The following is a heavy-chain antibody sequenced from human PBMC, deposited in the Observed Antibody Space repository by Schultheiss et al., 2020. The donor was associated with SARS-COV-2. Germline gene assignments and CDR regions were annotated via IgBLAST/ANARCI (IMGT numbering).Heavy chain of an antibody. CDR1: GGSVSSGSYY. CDR2: IYHSGST. J-gene: IGHJ6*02. Sequence: SETLSLTCTVSGGSVSSGSYYWSWIRQPPGKGLEWIGSIYHSGSTNYNPSLKSRVTISVDTSKNQFSLKLSSVTAADTAVYYCARSYGSSSGYYYYGMDVWGQGTTVTVSS. CDR3: ARSYGSSSGYYYYGMDV. D-gene: IGHD6-6*01. V-gene: IGHV4-61*01.